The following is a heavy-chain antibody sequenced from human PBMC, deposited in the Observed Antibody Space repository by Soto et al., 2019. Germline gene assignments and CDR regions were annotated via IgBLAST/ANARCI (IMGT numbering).Heavy chain of an antibody. D-gene: IGHD2-15*01. Sequence: EVQLVESGGDLVQPGGSLRLSCAASDFTFRNYWMNWVRQAPGKGLEWVANIKPDGSATNYVDSVKGRFTISRDNVKNSVSLQMNSLRAEDTAVYFCFGGGGGPQWGQGILVTVSS. CDR3: FGGGGGPQ. V-gene: IGHV3-7*03. CDR2: IKPDGSAT. CDR1: DFTFRNYW. J-gene: IGHJ4*02.